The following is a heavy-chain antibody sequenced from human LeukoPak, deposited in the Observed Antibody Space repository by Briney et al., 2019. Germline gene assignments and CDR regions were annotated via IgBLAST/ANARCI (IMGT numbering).Heavy chain of an antibody. V-gene: IGHV4-59*08. D-gene: IGHD3-10*01. CDR2: IYYSGST. CDR3: ASFRVSRGAFDI. Sequence: SENLSLTRPVPGGSISSYYWSWIRQPPRKGPEWIGYIYYSGSTNYNPSLKSRVTISVDTSKNQFSPKLSSVTAADTAVYYCASFRVSRGAFDIWGQGTMVTVSS. CDR1: GGSISSYY. J-gene: IGHJ3*02.